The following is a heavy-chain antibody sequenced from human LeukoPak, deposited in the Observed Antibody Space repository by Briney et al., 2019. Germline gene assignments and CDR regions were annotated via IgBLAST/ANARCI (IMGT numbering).Heavy chain of an antibody. CDR1: GYTLTELS. CDR2: FDPEDGET. D-gene: IGHD2-2*03. V-gene: IGHV1-24*01. Sequence: EASVKVSCKVSGYTLTELSMHWVRQAPGKGLEWMGGFDPEDGETIYAQKFQGRVTMTEDTSTDTAYMELSSLRSEDTAVYYCARDLMDIVVVPAATDFLSGYGMDVWGQGTTVTVSS. J-gene: IGHJ6*02. CDR3: ARDLMDIVVVPAATDFLSGYGMDV.